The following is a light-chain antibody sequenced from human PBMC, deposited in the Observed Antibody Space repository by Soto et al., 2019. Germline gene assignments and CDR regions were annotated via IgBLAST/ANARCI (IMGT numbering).Light chain of an antibody. CDR3: QQYGSSSWT. Sequence: EIVLTQSPGTLSLSPGDRATLSCRASQSVSSSYLAWYQQKPGQAPRLLIYGASTRATGIPDRFSGSGSETNFTLTISRLEPEDFAVYYCQQYGSSSWTFGQGTKVEIK. CDR2: GAS. V-gene: IGKV3-20*01. CDR1: QSVSSSY. J-gene: IGKJ1*01.